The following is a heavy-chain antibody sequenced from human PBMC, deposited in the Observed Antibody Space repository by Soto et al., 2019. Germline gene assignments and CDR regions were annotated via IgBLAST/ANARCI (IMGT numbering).Heavy chain of an antibody. V-gene: IGHV3-33*01. CDR1: GITFSSYG. D-gene: IGHD5-12*01. CDR3: ARDLWLRSRGYFDF. CDR2: IYSDGLNT. J-gene: IGHJ4*02. Sequence: QVQLVESGGGVVQPGRSLRLSCVASGITFSSYGMHWVRQAPGKGLEWVAVIYSDGLNTYYADSVKGRFIISRDNSKSSLYLQMNSLRAEDTAVYYCARDLWLRSRGYFDFWGQGTLVTVYS.